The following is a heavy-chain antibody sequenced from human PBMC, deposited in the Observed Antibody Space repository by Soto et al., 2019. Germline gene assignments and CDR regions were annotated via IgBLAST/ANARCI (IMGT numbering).Heavy chain of an antibody. V-gene: IGHV4-30-4*01. Sequence: SETLSLTCSVSGGSINSGDYYWSWIRQSPGKGLEWIGYIYYSGSTYYNPSLKSRSTISIDTSKNQFFLDVDSVTAADAAVYYCARLYTGYEAFDYWGQGTLVTVSS. CDR3: ARLYTGYEAFDY. J-gene: IGHJ4*02. CDR2: IYYSGST. D-gene: IGHD5-12*01. CDR1: GGSINSGDYY.